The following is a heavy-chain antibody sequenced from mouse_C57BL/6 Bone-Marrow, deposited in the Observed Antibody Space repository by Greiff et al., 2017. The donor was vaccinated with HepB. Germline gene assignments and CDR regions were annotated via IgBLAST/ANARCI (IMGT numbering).Heavy chain of an antibody. CDR1: GYTFTGYW. V-gene: IGHV1-9*01. Sequence: QVQLQQSGAELMKPGASVKLSCKATGYTFTGYWIEWVKQRPGHGLEWIGEILPGSGSTHYNEKFKGKATFTADKSSNTAYMQLSSLTTEDSAIYYCARVDYPYAMDYWGQGTSVTVSS. CDR2: ILPGSGST. J-gene: IGHJ4*01. CDR3: ARVDYPYAMDY. D-gene: IGHD2-4*01.